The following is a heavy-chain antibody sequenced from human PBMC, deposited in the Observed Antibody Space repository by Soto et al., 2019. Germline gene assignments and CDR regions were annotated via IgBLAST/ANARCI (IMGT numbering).Heavy chain of an antibody. CDR3: ARDPNSGSYSRGNWFDT. CDR1: GYTFTGYY. J-gene: IGHJ5*02. Sequence: QVQLVQSGAEVKKPGASVKVSCKASGYTFTGYYMHWVRQAPGQGLEWMGWINPNSGGTNYAQKFQGWVTMTRDTSLSTAYMELSRLRSDDTAVYYCARDPNSGSYSRGNWFDTWGQGTLVTVSS. CDR2: INPNSGGT. V-gene: IGHV1-2*04. D-gene: IGHD1-26*01.